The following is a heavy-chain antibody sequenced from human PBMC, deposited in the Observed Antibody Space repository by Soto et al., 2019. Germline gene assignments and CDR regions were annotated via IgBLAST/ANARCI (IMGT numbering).Heavy chain of an antibody. CDR3: TRTISALPGDDY. V-gene: IGHV3-7*01. D-gene: IGHD6-6*01. CDR1: GFTFNRYW. CDR2: IKQDGSER. Sequence: EVQLVESGGGLVQPGGSLRLSSAASGFTFNRYWMGWVRQAPGKGPEWLANIKQDGSERYYVDSVKGRFTISRDNVKNSVYLQMNSLRAEDTAVYYCTRTISALPGDDYWGQGTLVTVSS. J-gene: IGHJ4*02.